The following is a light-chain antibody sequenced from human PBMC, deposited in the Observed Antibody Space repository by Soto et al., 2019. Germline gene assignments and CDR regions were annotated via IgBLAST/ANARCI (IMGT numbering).Light chain of an antibody. J-gene: IGLJ2*01. CDR2: NVR. CDR3: SSYTNSGTVL. V-gene: IGLV2-14*01. Sequence: QSALTQPASVSGSPGQSITISCTGTSSDVGGYDYVSWYQQYAGKAPKLMIYNVRNRPSGVSSRFSGSKSGNTASLTISGLQPEDEADYFCSSYTNSGTVLFGGGTKLTVL. CDR1: SSDVGGYDY.